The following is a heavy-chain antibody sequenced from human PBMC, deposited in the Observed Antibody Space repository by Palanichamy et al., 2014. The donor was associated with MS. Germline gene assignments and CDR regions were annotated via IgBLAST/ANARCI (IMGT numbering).Heavy chain of an antibody. Sequence: EVQLVQSGAEVKKPGESLKISCTGYGYDFAGYWLGWVRQMPGRGLEWMGIIFPGNSDARYSPSFQGQVTMSVDKFINTAYLQWSSLKASDTAMYYCARYSGSSLGDNWFDPWGQGTLVTVSS. CDR2: IFPGNSDA. CDR3: ARYSGSSLGDNWFDP. V-gene: IGHV5-51*01. J-gene: IGHJ5*02. CDR1: GYDFAGYW. D-gene: IGHD3-16*01.